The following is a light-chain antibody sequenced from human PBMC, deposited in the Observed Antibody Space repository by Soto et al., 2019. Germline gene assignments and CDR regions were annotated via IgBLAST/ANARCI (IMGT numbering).Light chain of an antibody. Sequence: EILMTQSPTTLSVSLGERATLSCRASHSLTSNLAWYQQKPGQAPRLLIYDASTRATGIPARFSGSGSGTEFTLTISSLQSEDSAVYYCQQYNNWPLYTFGQGTKLEIK. J-gene: IGKJ2*01. CDR1: HSLTSN. CDR2: DAS. V-gene: IGKV3-15*01. CDR3: QQYNNWPLYT.